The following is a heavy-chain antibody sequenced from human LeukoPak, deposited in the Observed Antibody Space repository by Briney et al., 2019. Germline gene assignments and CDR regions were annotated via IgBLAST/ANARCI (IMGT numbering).Heavy chain of an antibody. Sequence: GGSLRLSCTVSGFTVSTNSMSWVRQAPGKGLEWVSFIYSDNTHYSDSVKGRFTISRDNSKNTLYLQMNSLRAEDTALYYCAKDIMRCSGGSCYPDAFDIWGQGTMVTVSS. CDR3: AKDIMRCSGGSCYPDAFDI. J-gene: IGHJ3*02. V-gene: IGHV3-53*01. D-gene: IGHD2-15*01. CDR1: GFTVSTNS. CDR2: IYSDNT.